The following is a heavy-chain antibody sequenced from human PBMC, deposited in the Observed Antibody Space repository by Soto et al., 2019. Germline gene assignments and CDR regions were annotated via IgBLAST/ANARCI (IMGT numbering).Heavy chain of an antibody. Sequence: AGGSLRLSCAAPGFTFSSYGLHWVRQAPGKGLEWVAVISYDGSNKYYADSVKGRFTISRDNSKNTLYLQMNSLRAEDTAVYYCAIYSSGWYPLDYWGQGTLVTVSS. V-gene: IGHV3-30*03. D-gene: IGHD6-19*01. CDR1: GFTFSSYG. CDR3: AIYSSGWYPLDY. CDR2: ISYDGSNK. J-gene: IGHJ4*02.